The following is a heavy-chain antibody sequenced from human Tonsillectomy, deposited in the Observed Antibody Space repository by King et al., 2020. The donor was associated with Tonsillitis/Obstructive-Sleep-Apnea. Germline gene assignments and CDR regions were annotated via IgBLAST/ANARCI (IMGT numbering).Heavy chain of an antibody. D-gene: IGHD4-23*01. CDR1: GFTFSSYA. CDR2: ISGSGGNT. J-gene: IGHJ6*03. V-gene: IGHV3-23*04. CDR3: AKGHVVTPSDYYYYYYMDV. Sequence: VQLVESGGGLVQPGGSLRLSCAVSGFTFSSYAMTWVRQAPGKGLEWVSAISGSGGNTYYTDSVKGRFTVSRDNSKNTLFLQINTLRAEDTAVYYCAKGHVVTPSDYYYYYYMDVWGKGTTVTVSS.